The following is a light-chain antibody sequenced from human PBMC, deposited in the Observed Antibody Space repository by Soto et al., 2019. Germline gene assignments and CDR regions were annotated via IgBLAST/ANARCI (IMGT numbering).Light chain of an antibody. CDR2: DVS. Sequence: LTQPASVSGSPGQSITISCTGNSSDVGGYNYVSWYQQHPGKAPKLMIYDVSNRPSGVSNRFSGSKSGNTASLTISGLQAEDEADYYCSSYTSSSTYYVFGTGTKVTVL. V-gene: IGLV2-14*01. CDR1: SSDVGGYNY. J-gene: IGLJ1*01. CDR3: SSYTSSSTYYV.